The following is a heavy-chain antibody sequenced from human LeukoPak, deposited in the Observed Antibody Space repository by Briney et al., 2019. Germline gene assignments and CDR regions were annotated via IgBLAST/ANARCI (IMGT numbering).Heavy chain of an antibody. V-gene: IGHV3-21*01. CDR1: GFTFSSYS. CDR2: ISSCSSYI. D-gene: IGHD2-15*01. J-gene: IGHJ6*02. CDR3: ARDCSGGSCYYDYYYYYGMDV. Sequence: GGSLRLSCAASGFTFSSYSMNWVRQATGKGLEWVSSISSCSSYIYYADSVKGRSTISRDNAKNSLYLQMNSLRAEDTAVYYCARDCSGGSCYYDYYYYYGMDVWGQGTTVTVSS.